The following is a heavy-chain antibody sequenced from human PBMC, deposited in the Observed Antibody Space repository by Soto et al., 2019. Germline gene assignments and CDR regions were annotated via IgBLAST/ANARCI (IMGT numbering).Heavy chain of an antibody. CDR2: ISWNSGSI. Sequence: EVQLVESGGGLVQPGRSLRLSCAASGFTFDDYAMHWVRQAPGKGLEWVSGISWNSGSIGYADSVKGRFTISRDNAKNSLYLQMNSLRAEDTALYYCAKGKMVRGVIITPFDPWGQGTLVTVSS. V-gene: IGHV3-9*01. D-gene: IGHD3-10*01. CDR1: GFTFDDYA. CDR3: AKGKMVRGVIITPFDP. J-gene: IGHJ5*02.